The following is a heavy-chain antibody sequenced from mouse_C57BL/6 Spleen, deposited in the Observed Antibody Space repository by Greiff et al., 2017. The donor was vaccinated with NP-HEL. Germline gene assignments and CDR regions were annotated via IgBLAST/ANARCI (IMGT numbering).Heavy chain of an antibody. V-gene: IGHV1-39*01. CDR1: GYSFTDYN. CDR3: AREGITTVVAGAMDY. D-gene: IGHD1-1*01. CDR2: INPNYGTT. Sequence: VQLKQSGPELVKPGASVKISCKASGYSFTDYNMNWVKQSNGKSLEWIGVINPNYGTTSYNQKFKGKATLTVDQSSSTAYMQLNSLTSEDSAVYYCAREGITTVVAGAMDYWGQGTSVTVSS. J-gene: IGHJ4*01.